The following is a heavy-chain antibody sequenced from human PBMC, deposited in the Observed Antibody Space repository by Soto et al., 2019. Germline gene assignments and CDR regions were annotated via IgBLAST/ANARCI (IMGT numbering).Heavy chain of an antibody. Sequence: QVQLVESGGGVVQPGRSLRLSCAASGFTFSSYGMHWVRQAPGKGLEWVAVIWYDGSNKYYADSVKGRFTISRDNSNNTLYLQMNSLRAEDTAVYYCARALLGSWYDYWGQGTLVTVSS. J-gene: IGHJ4*02. D-gene: IGHD6-13*01. CDR3: ARALLGSWYDY. CDR2: IWYDGSNK. V-gene: IGHV3-33*01. CDR1: GFTFSSYG.